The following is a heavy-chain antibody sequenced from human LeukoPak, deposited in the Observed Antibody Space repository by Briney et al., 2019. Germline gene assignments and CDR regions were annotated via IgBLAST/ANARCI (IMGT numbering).Heavy chain of an antibody. CDR3: ARDRAWFDP. Sequence: SDTLSLTCTVSGGSISSYYWSWIRQPPGKGLEWIGYIYYSGSTNYNPSLKSRVTISVDTSKNQFSLKLSSVTAADTAVYYCARDRAWFDPWGQGTLVTVSS. J-gene: IGHJ5*02. V-gene: IGHV4-59*01. CDR1: GGSISSYY. CDR2: IYYSGST.